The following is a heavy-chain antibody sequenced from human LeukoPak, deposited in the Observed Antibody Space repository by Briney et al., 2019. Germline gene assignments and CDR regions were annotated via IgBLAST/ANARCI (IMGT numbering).Heavy chain of an antibody. CDR3: AKDRSVKVFTTYFDY. V-gene: IGHV1-69*06. D-gene: IGHD1-14*01. CDR1: GGTFSSYA. CDR2: IIPIFGTA. Sequence: SVKVPCKASGGTFSSYAISWVRQAPGQGLEWMGGIIPIFGTANYAQKSQGRVTITADKSTSTAYMELSSLRSEDTAVYYCAKDRSVKVFTTYFDYWGQGTLVTVSS. J-gene: IGHJ4*02.